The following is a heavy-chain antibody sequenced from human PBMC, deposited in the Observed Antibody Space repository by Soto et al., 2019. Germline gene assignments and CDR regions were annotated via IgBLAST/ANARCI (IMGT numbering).Heavy chain of an antibody. CDR3: ARTVTTGPFFDF. CDR2: IYHSGST. J-gene: IGHJ4*02. V-gene: IGHV4-30-2*01. CDR1: GGSISKNGYS. Sequence: QLHLQESGSGLVKPSQTLSLTCAVSGGSISKNGYSWSWIRQPPRKGLEWIGYIYHSGSTYYNPSLKRPVTISVDRSNTRLSLNLSSVTAADTAVYYCARTVTTGPFFDFWGQGTLVTVSS. D-gene: IGHD4-17*01.